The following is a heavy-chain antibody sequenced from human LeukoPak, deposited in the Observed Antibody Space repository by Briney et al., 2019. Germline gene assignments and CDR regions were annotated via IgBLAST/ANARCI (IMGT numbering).Heavy chain of an antibody. J-gene: IGHJ6*03. CDR3: VKIPTAYYYYYMDV. Sequence: GGSLRLSCAGSGFTFSSYAMSWVRQSPGKGLEWVSAISDSGDGTYYADSVRARFTVSRDNSKNTVDLQMSSLRAEDTAVYYCVKIPTAYYYYYMDVWGKGTTVTVSS. CDR1: GFTFSSYA. D-gene: IGHD2-21*02. CDR2: ISDSGDGT. V-gene: IGHV3-23*01.